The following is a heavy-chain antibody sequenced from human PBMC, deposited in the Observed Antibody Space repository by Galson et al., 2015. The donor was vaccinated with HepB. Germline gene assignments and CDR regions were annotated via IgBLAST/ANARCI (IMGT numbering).Heavy chain of an antibody. V-gene: IGHV3-49*03. CDR3: TRDAHSGYDYVDY. D-gene: IGHD5-12*01. CDR1: GFTFGDYA. Sequence: SLRLSCAASGFTFGDYAMSWFRQAPGKGLEWVGFIRSNAYGGTTEYAASVKGRFTISRDDSKSTAYLQMNSLKTEDTAVYYCTRDAHSGYDYVDYWGQGTLVTVSS. J-gene: IGHJ4*02. CDR2: IRSNAYGGTT.